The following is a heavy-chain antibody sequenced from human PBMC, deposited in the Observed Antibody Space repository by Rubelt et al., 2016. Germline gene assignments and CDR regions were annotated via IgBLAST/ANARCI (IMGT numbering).Heavy chain of an antibody. J-gene: IGHJ4*02. CDR1: GGSFSGYY. D-gene: IGHD3-3*01. V-gene: IGHV4-34*01. Sequence: QVQLQQWGAGLLKPSETLSLTCADYGGSFSGYYWSWIRQPPGKGLAWIGYIYYSGSTYYNPSLKGRVTISVDTSKNQFSLKLSSVTAAETAVDYCARGITSFGVVSPCDYWGQGTLGTVSS. CDR2: IYYSGST. CDR3: ARGITSFGVVSPCDY.